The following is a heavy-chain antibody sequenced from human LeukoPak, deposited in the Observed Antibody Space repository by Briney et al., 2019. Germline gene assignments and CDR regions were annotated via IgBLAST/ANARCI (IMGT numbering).Heavy chain of an antibody. CDR2: ISYDGSNK. V-gene: IGHV3-30*03. Sequence: PGRSLRLSCAASGFTFSSYGMHWVRQAPGKGLEWVAVISYDGSNKYYADSVKGRFTISRDNAKNSLYLQMNSLRAEDTAVYYCARGGVTMVRGVISNWFDPWGQGTLVTVSS. CDR1: GFTFSSYG. CDR3: ARGGVTMVRGVISNWFDP. J-gene: IGHJ5*02. D-gene: IGHD3-10*01.